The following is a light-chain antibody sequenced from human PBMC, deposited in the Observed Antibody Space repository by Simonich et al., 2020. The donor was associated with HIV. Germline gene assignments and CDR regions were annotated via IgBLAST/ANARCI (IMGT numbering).Light chain of an antibody. CDR3: QSADSSGTVV. Sequence: SYELTQPPSVSVSPGQTARITCSGDALPKQYAYWYQQKPGQAPVLGIYKESERPAGSPERFSGSSSGTTVTLTISGVQAEDEADYYCQSADSSGTVVFGGGTKLTVL. CDR2: KES. V-gene: IGLV3-25*03. J-gene: IGLJ2*01. CDR1: ALPKQY.